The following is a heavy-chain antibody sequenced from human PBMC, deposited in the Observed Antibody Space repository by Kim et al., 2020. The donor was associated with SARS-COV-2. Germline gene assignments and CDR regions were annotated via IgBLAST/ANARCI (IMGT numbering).Heavy chain of an antibody. J-gene: IGHJ5*02. CDR3: ARVTTVTTGGWFDP. D-gene: IGHD4-17*01. Sequence: RRHQGRVTMTTDTSTSTAYMELRSLRSDDTAVYYCARVTTVTTGGWFDPWGQGTLVTVSS. V-gene: IGHV1-18*01.